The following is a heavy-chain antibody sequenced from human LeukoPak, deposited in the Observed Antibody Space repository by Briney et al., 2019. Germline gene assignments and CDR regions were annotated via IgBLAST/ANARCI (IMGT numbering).Heavy chain of an antibody. CDR2: INPNSGGT. J-gene: IGHJ4*02. CDR1: GYTFTVYY. Sequence: ASVKVSCKASGYTFTVYYMHWVRQAPGQGLEWMGWINPNSGGTNYAQKFQGRVTMTRDTSISTAYMELSRLRSDDTAMYYCTRNDYYDSSGALDYWGQGTLVIVPS. D-gene: IGHD3-22*01. CDR3: TRNDYYDSSGALDY. V-gene: IGHV1-2*02.